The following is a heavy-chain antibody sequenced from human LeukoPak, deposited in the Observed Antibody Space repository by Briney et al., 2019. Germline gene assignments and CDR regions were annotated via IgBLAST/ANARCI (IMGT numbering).Heavy chain of an antibody. CDR1: GGSFSGYY. V-gene: IGHV4-34*01. Sequence: PSETLSLTCAVYGGSFSGYYWSWIRQPPGKGLEWIGGINHSGSTNYNPSLKSRVTISVDTSKNQFSLKLSSVTAADTAVYYCASRGGITFGGVIEKDYWGQGTLVTVSS. CDR3: ASRGGITFGGVIEKDY. CDR2: INHSGST. D-gene: IGHD3-16*02. J-gene: IGHJ4*02.